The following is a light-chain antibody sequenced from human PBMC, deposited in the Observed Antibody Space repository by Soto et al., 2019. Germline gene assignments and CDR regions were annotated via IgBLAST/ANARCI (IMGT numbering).Light chain of an antibody. CDR2: EGS. V-gene: IGLV2-14*02. CDR1: SSDIGSYSL. CDR3: CSFASSSTYV. Sequence: QSVLTQPASVSGSPGQSITISCTGTSSDIGSYSLVSWYQQHPGKAPKLIIFEGSRRPSGISNRFSGSKSGNTASLTISGLQAEDEADYYCCSFASSSTYVFGTGTKVTVL. J-gene: IGLJ1*01.